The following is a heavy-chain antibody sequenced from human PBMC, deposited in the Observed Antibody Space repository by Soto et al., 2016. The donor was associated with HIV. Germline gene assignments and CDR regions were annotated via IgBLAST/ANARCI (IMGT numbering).Heavy chain of an antibody. D-gene: IGHD1-26*01. CDR2: ISAYNGNT. Sequence: QVQLVQSGAEVKKPGASVNVSCKASGYTFANYGISWVRQAPGQGLEWMGWISAYNGNTIYAQELQGRVTMTTDTSTSTAFLELRSLRSDDTAVYYCARGRGLVGALVIWGQGTMVTVSS. CDR1: GYTFANYG. V-gene: IGHV1-18*01. CDR3: ARGRGLVGALVI. J-gene: IGHJ3*02.